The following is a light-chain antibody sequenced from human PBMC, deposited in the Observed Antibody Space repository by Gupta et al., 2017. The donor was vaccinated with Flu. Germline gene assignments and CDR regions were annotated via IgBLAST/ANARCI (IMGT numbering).Light chain of an antibody. Sequence: GDRLTFTCRASQSISSWLAWYQQRPGKAPKLLIYKASSLESGVPSRFSGSGSGTDFTLTISSLLPDDFATYFCQQYNSYPLTFGGGTKVETK. V-gene: IGKV1-5*03. CDR1: QSISSW. CDR2: KAS. J-gene: IGKJ4*01. CDR3: QQYNSYPLT.